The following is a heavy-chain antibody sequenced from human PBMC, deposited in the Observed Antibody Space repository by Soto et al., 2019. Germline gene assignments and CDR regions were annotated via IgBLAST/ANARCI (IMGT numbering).Heavy chain of an antibody. Sequence: EVQLVESGGGLVQPGGSLRLSCAASGFTVSTKYMSWVRQAPGKGLEWVSVIYSGGSTFYADYVRGRFTISRDNSKNTVNLQMNSLRAEDTAVYYCARDSWAADYWGQGTLVTVSS. J-gene: IGHJ4*02. D-gene: IGHD3-16*01. CDR2: IYSGGST. CDR3: ARDSWAADY. CDR1: GFTVSTKY. V-gene: IGHV3-66*01.